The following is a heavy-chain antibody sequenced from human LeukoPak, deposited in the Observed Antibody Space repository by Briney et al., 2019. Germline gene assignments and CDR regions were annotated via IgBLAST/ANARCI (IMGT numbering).Heavy chain of an antibody. V-gene: IGHV3-23*01. Sequence: PGGSLRLSCAASGFTFSNYAMSWVRQAPGKGLEWVSTISGSGGSTYYADSVKGRFTISRDNSKNTLYLQLNSLRAEDTAVYYCAKSTGPLYYYYGMDVWGQGTTVTVSS. CDR1: GFTFSNYA. D-gene: IGHD2-2*01. CDR2: ISGSGGST. CDR3: AKSTGPLYYYYGMDV. J-gene: IGHJ6*02.